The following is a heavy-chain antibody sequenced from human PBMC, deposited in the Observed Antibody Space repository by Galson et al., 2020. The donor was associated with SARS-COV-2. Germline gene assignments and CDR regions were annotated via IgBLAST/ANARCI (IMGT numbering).Heavy chain of an antibody. D-gene: IGHD3-3*01. CDR1: GGSISSYY. V-gene: IGHV4-59*01. Sequence: SETLSLTCTVSGGSISSYYWSWIRQPPGKGLEWIGYIYYSGSTNYNPSLKSRVTISVDTSKNQFYLKLSSVTAADTAVYYCARAAQTYYDFWSGYYNAPHFDYWGQGTLVTVSS. J-gene: IGHJ4*02. CDR3: ARAAQTYYDFWSGYYNAPHFDY. CDR2: IYYSGST.